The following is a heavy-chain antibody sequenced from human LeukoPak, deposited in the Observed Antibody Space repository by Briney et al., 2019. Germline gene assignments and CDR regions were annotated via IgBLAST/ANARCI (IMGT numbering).Heavy chain of an antibody. CDR1: GHTFTSYA. D-gene: IGHD3-10*01. CDR3: ARDSGFHYGSGSYYDWFDP. CDR2: INAGNGNT. J-gene: IGHJ5*02. Sequence: ASVKVSCKASGHTFTSYAMHWVRQAPGQRLEWMGWINAGNGNTKYSQEFQGRVTITRDTSASTAYMELSSLRSEDMAVYYCARDSGFHYGSGSYYDWFDPWGQGTLVTVSS. V-gene: IGHV1-3*03.